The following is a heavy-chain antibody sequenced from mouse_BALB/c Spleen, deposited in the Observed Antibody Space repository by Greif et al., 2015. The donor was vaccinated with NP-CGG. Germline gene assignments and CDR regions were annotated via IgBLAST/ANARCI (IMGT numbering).Heavy chain of an antibody. CDR1: GYAFSSYW. CDR3: ARVGNYYFDY. Sequence: QVQLQQSGAELVRPGSSGKISCKASGYAFSSYWMNWVKQRPGQGLEWIGQIYPGDGDTNYNGKFKGKATLTADKSSSTAYMHLSSLTSEDSAVYFCARVGNYYFDYWGQGTTLTVSS. D-gene: IGHD2-1*01. J-gene: IGHJ2*01. V-gene: IGHV1-80*01. CDR2: IYPGDGDT.